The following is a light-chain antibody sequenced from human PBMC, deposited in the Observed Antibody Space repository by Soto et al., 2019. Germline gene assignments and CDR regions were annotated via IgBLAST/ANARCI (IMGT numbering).Light chain of an antibody. Sequence: DIQMTQSPSSLSASVGDRVTITFQASQDISNYLNWYQQKPGKAPKLLIYDASNLETGVPSRFSGSGSGTDFTFTISSRQAEDIATYYCQQYDNLPLTFGGGTKVEIK. V-gene: IGKV1-33*01. CDR1: QDISNY. CDR3: QQYDNLPLT. CDR2: DAS. J-gene: IGKJ4*01.